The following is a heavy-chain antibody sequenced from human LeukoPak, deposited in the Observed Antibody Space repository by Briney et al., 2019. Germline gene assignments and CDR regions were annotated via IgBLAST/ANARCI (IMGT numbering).Heavy chain of an antibody. CDR3: ARVGRGIEAGVAFDY. J-gene: IGHJ4*02. Sequence: ASVKVSCKTSGYTFTGYYMHWVRQAPGQGLEWMGVINPSGGSTSYAQKFQGRVTITADESTSTAYMELSSLKSEDTAVYYCARVGRGIEAGVAFDYWGQGTLVTVSS. V-gene: IGHV1-46*01. CDR2: INPSGGST. CDR1: GYTFTGYY. D-gene: IGHD6-13*01.